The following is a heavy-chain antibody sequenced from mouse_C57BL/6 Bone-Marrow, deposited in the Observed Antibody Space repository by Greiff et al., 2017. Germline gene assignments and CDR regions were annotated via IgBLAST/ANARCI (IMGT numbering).Heavy chain of an antibody. CDR1: GFTFSSYG. Sequence: EVMLVESGGDLVKPGGSLKLSCAASGFTFSSYGMSWVRQTPDKRLEWVATISSGGSYTYYPDSVKGRFTISRDNAKNTLYLQMSSLKSEDTAMYYCARPVITTVVDRGFAYWGQGTLVTVSA. J-gene: IGHJ3*01. CDR3: ARPVITTVVDRGFAY. V-gene: IGHV5-6*02. CDR2: ISSGGSYT. D-gene: IGHD1-1*01.